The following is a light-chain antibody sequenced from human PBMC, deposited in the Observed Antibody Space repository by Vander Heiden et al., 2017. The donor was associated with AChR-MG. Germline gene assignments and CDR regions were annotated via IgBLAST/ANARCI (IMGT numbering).Light chain of an antibody. CDR2: GNS. J-gene: IGLJ3*02. CDR1: SSNVGAGYD. CDR3: QSYDSSLSGWV. V-gene: IGLV1-40*01. Sequence: QSVLTQPTSVSGAPGQRVTIPCPGGSSNVGAGYDVHWYQQLPGTAPKLLIYGNSNRPSGVPDRFSGSKSGTSASLAITGLQAEDEADYYCQSYDSSLSGWVFGGGTKLTVL.